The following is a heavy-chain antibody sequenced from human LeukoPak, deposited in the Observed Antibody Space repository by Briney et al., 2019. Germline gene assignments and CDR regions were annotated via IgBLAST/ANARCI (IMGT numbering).Heavy chain of an antibody. CDR2: ISGSGVST. V-gene: IGHV3-23*01. Sequence: PGRSLRLSCAASGFTFSTYAMSWVRQAPGKGLEWVSAISGSGVSTYYADSVKSRFTISRDNSKNTLFLQMNSLRAEDTAVYYCAAGMYDAFGIWGQGTMVSVSS. J-gene: IGHJ3*02. CDR1: GFTFSTYA. CDR3: AAGMYDAFGI.